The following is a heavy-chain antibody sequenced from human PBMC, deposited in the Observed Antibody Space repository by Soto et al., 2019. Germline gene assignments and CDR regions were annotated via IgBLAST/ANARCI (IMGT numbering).Heavy chain of an antibody. CDR3: ARGDYTNYFDN. CDR1: GGPFSAYY. V-gene: IGHV4-34*01. J-gene: IGHJ4*02. CDR2: INHSGTT. D-gene: IGHD4-4*01. Sequence: SETLSLTCAVYGGPFSAYYWTWIRQPPGKGLEWIGEINHSGTTNYNPSLKSRVTISRYTFKSQISLQLSSVTAADTAVYYCARGDYTNYFDNWGQGSLVTVSS.